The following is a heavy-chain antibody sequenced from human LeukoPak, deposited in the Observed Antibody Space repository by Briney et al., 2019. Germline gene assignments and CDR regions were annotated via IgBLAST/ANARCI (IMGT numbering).Heavy chain of an antibody. V-gene: IGHV3-48*01. Sequence: GGSLRLSCAASGFPFNNFGMNWVRQGPGKGLEWVSYISSSSSTMSYADSVKGRFTISRDNAKNSLFLQMNSLRAEDTAVYYCARGGAARLDYWGQGSLLTVSS. J-gene: IGHJ4*02. CDR3: ARGGAARLDY. CDR1: GFPFNNFG. CDR2: ISSSSSTM. D-gene: IGHD6-6*01.